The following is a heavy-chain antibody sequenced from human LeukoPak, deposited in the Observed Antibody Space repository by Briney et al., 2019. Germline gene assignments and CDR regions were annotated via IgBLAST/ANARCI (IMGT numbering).Heavy chain of an antibody. CDR1: GGSISSFF. D-gene: IGHD3-9*01. Sequence: SETLSLTCTVSGGSISSFFWSWIRQPPGKGLEWIGYVHSSGSTKYNPSLKSRLIISVDMSRNQFSLKLRSVSVADTAVYYCARLAPGNYDILTGDPKVVFDYWGQGALVTVSS. V-gene: IGHV4-59*01. J-gene: IGHJ4*02. CDR3: ARLAPGNYDILTGDPKVVFDY. CDR2: VHSSGST.